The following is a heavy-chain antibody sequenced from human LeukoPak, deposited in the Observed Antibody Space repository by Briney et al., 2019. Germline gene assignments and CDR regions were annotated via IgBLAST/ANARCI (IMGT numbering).Heavy chain of an antibody. J-gene: IGHJ4*02. CDR2: ISAYNGNT. CDR3: ARNGGYDILTGYDFDY. V-gene: IGHV1-18*04. D-gene: IGHD3-9*01. CDR1: GYTFTSYG. Sequence: ASVMVSCKASGYTFTSYGISWVRQAPGQGLEWMGWISAYNGNTNYAQKLQGRVTMTTDTSTSTAYMELRSLRSDDTAVYYCARNGGYDILTGYDFDYWGQGTLVTVSS.